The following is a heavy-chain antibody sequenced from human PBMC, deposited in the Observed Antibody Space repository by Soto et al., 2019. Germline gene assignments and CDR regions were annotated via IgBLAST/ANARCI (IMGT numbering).Heavy chain of an antibody. CDR3: ARQSSLGYRITTTCPKPFYYCVMDV. CDR2: IIPIFGTP. Sequence: EASVKVSCKASGGTFTNYAFSWVRQAPGQGPEWMGGIIPIFGTPDYAQKFQGRVTITADESTRTVSMELNSLRSDDTAVYYCARQSSLGYRITTTCPKPFYYCVMDVWGHGTTVTVS. D-gene: IGHD1-1*01. J-gene: IGHJ6*02. CDR1: GGTFTNYA. V-gene: IGHV1-69*13.